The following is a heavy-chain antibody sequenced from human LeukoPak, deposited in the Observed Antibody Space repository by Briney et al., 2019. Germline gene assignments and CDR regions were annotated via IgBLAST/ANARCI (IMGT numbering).Heavy chain of an antibody. J-gene: IGHJ4*02. D-gene: IGHD3-16*02. Sequence: PGGSLRLSCAASGFTFSSYAMSWVRQAPGKGLEWVSAISGSGGSTYYADSVKGRFTISRDNSKNTLHLQMNSLRAEDTAVYYCAKDFDYVWGSYRYDYFDYWGQGTLVTASS. CDR2: ISGSGGST. CDR1: GFTFSSYA. V-gene: IGHV3-23*01. CDR3: AKDFDYVWGSYRYDYFDY.